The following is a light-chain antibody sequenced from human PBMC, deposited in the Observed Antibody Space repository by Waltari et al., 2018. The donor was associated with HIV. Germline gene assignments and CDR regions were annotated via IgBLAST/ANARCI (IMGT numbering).Light chain of an antibody. J-gene: IGLJ1*01. CDR2: DVS. V-gene: IGLV2-14*01. Sequence: QSALTQPASVSGSPGQSITIPCTGTSSDVGGYNFVPWYQQHPGKAPKLMIYDVSNRPSGVSNRFSGSKSGNTASLTISGLQAEDEADYYCSSYTSSSTLDFGTGTKVTVL. CDR1: SSDVGGYNF. CDR3: SSYTSSSTLD.